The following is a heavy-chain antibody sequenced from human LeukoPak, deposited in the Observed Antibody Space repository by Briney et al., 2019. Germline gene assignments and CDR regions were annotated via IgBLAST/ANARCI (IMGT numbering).Heavy chain of an antibody. CDR1: GFTFDDYT. J-gene: IGHJ4*02. CDR3: AKDSASGSYYDY. Sequence: GGSLRLSCAVSGFTFDDYTMHWVRQAPGKDLEWVSGISWNSGSIGYADSVKGRFTISRDNAKNSLYLQMNSLRAEDTALYYCAKDSASGSYYDYWGQGTLVTVSS. D-gene: IGHD1-26*01. CDR2: ISWNSGSI. V-gene: IGHV3-9*01.